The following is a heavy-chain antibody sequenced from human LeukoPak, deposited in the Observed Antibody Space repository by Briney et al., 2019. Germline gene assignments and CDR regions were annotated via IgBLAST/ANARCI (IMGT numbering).Heavy chain of an antibody. D-gene: IGHD1-26*01. CDR2: INPNSGGT. Sequence: ASVKVSCQASGYTFTGYYMHWVRQAPGQGLEWMGWINPNSGGTNYAQKFQGRVTMTRDTSISTAYMELSRLRSDDTAVYYCARVVSGSYYWSDYWGQGTLVTVSS. J-gene: IGHJ4*02. V-gene: IGHV1-2*02. CDR3: ARVVSGSYYWSDY. CDR1: GYTFTGYY.